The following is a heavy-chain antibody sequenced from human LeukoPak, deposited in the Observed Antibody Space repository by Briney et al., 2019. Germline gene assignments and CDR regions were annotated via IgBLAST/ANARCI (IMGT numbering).Heavy chain of an antibody. CDR1: GNYW. CDR2: INSDGSWT. Sequence: GXSLRLSCAASGNYWMHWVRQAPGKGLVWVSHINSDGSWTSYADSVKGRFTISKDNAKNTVYLQMNSLRAEDTAVYYCVSFYETYWGRGTLATVSS. J-gene: IGHJ4*02. V-gene: IGHV3-74*01. CDR3: VSFYETY. D-gene: IGHD2/OR15-2a*01.